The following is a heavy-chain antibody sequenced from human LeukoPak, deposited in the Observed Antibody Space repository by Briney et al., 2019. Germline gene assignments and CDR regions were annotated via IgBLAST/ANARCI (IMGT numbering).Heavy chain of an antibody. V-gene: IGHV3-20*04. CDR2: INWNGGST. Sequence: PGGSLRLSCAASGFTFDGYGMSWVRQAPGKGLEWVSGINWNGGSTGYADSVKGRFTISRDNAKNSLYLQMNSLRAEDTALYYCARVRASGYVFNDAFDIWGQGTMVTVSS. D-gene: IGHD3-22*01. J-gene: IGHJ3*02. CDR3: ARVRASGYVFNDAFDI. CDR1: GFTFDGYG.